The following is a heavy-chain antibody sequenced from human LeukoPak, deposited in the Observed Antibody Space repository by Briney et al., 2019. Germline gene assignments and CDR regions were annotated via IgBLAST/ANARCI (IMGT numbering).Heavy chain of an antibody. CDR3: ARARSSWNFAD. J-gene: IGHJ4*02. CDR2: IYYSGST. V-gene: IGHV4-59*01. Sequence: SETLSLTCTVSGVSISSYYWSWIRQPPGKGLEWIGYIYYSGSTNYNPSLKSRVTISVDTSKNQFSLKLSSVTAADTAVYYCARARSSWNFADWGQGTLVTVSS. D-gene: IGHD6-13*01. CDR1: GVSISSYY.